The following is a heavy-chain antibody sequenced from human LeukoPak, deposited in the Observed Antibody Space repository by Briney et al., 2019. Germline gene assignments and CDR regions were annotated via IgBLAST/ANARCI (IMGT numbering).Heavy chain of an antibody. CDR3: ARVTTTVGYYFDY. J-gene: IGHJ4*02. D-gene: IGHD4-23*01. CDR2: IIPIFGTA. Sequence: SVKVSCKASGYTFTGYYMHWVRQAPGHGLEWMGGIIPIFGTANYAQKFQGRVTITADESTSTAYMELSSLRSEDTAVYYCARVTTTVGYYFDYWGQGTLVTVSS. V-gene: IGHV1-69*13. CDR1: GYTFTGYY.